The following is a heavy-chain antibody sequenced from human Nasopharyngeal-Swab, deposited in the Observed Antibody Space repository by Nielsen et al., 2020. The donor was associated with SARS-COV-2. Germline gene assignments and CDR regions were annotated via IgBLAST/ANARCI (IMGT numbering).Heavy chain of an antibody. D-gene: IGHD1-14*01. V-gene: IGHV3-48*03. J-gene: IGHJ4*02. CDR1: GFTFSSYE. CDR3: ARERWRDHDFDA. CDR2: ISSSGSTI. Sequence: GGSLRLSCAASGFTFSSYEMNWVRQAPGKGLEWVSYISSSGSTIYNADSVKGRFTVSRENAKNSMFLQMISLRAEDTAVYYCARERWRDHDFDAWGQGTLVIVSS.